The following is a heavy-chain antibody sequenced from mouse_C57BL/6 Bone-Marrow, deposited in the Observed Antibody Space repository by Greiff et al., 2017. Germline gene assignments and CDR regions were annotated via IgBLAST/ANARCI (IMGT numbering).Heavy chain of an antibody. CDR3: AKSSYWYFDV. CDR2: IDPSDSET. J-gene: IGHJ1*03. Sequence: QVQLQQPGAELVRPGSSVKLSCKASGYTFTSYWMHWVKQRPIQGLEWIGNIDPSDSETHYNQKFKDKATLTVDKSSSTAYMQRSSLTSEDSAVYYCAKSSYWYFDVWGTGTTVTVSS. V-gene: IGHV1-52*01. D-gene: IGHD1-1*01. CDR1: GYTFTSYW.